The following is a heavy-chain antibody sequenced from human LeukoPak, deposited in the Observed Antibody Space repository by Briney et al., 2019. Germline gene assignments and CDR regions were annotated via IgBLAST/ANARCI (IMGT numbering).Heavy chain of an antibody. CDR1: GFTFSNAW. CDR3: TTAGVQYRDY. D-gene: IGHD4-11*01. Sequence: PGGSLRLSCAASGFTFSNAWMSWVRQAPGKGMEWGGRIKSKTDGCTTDYAGPVKGRFTISIDDSKNTLYLQMNSLKTEDTAVYYCTTAGVQYRDYWGQGTLVTVSS. J-gene: IGHJ4*02. V-gene: IGHV3-15*01. CDR2: IKSKTDGCTT.